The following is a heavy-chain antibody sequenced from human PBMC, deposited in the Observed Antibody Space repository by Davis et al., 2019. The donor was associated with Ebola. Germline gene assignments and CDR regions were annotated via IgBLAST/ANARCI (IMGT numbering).Heavy chain of an antibody. J-gene: IGHJ4*02. V-gene: IGHV1-69*13. CDR1: GGTFSSYT. D-gene: IGHD3-22*01. CDR2: IIPIFGTA. Sequence: AASVKVSCKASGGTFSSYTISWVRQAPGQGLEWMGGIIPIFGTANYAQKFQGRVTITADESTSTAYMELSSLRSEDTAVYYCARDPTYYYDSSGYYYVNYWGQGTLVTVSS. CDR3: ARDPTYYYDSSGYYYVNY.